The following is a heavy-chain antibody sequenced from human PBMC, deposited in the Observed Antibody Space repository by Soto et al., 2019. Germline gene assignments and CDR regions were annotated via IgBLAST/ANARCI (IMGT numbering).Heavy chain of an antibody. V-gene: IGHV1-18*01. D-gene: IGHD3-10*01. CDR2: ISAYNGNT. Sequence: ASVKVSCKASGYTFTRYGISWVRQAPGQGLEWMGWISAYNGNTNYAQKLQGRVTMTTDTSTSTAYMELRSLRSDDTAVYYCARDTSFGESSGVWGQGTLVTVSS. CDR3: ARDTSFGESSGV. J-gene: IGHJ4*02. CDR1: GYTFTRYG.